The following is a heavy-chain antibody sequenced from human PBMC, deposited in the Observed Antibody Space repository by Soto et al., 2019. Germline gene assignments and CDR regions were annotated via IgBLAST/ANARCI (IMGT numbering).Heavy chain of an antibody. J-gene: IGHJ4*02. Sequence: GGPLRLSCAASGFIFRSYWMSWVRQAPGKGPEWVANINQDGSEKYYVDSVKGRFIISRDNAKNSLYLQMNRLRVEDTAVYYCARDGVEAGLYLDNWGQGTLVTVSS. D-gene: IGHD3-16*01. CDR2: INQDGSEK. CDR3: ARDGVEAGLYLDN. V-gene: IGHV3-7*01. CDR1: GFIFRSYW.